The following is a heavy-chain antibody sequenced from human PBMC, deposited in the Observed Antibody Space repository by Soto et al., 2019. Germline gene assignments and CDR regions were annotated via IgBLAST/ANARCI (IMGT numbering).Heavy chain of an antibody. CDR3: AHKGGRGAAMDV. CDR1: GFSVSTSGVG. V-gene: IGHV2-5*02. Sequence: QITLKESGPTLVKPTQTLTLTCTFSGFSVSTSGVGVAWIRQPPGKALEWLALIYWDGDERYSPFLQSRVTITKDTSKNPVVLTMTNMDPVDTATYYCAHKGGRGAAMDVWGQGTTVTVSS. D-gene: IGHD2-15*01. CDR2: IYWDGDE. J-gene: IGHJ6*02.